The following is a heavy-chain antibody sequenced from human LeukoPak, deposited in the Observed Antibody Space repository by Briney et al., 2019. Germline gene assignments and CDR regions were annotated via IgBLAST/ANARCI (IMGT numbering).Heavy chain of an antibody. J-gene: IGHJ4*02. V-gene: IGHV4-4*02. CDR3: VRGRITFGGVTVLDY. CDR2: IYHSVRT. CDR1: GGSITSSKS. Sequence: SETLSFTCAVPGGSITSSKSWRWVRQPPGKGLEWIGAIYHSVRTNYNPSLKSRVTISVAKSKTQLSLNMSSVTAADTAVYYCVRGRITFGGVTVLDYWGQGTLVTVSS. D-gene: IGHD3-16*02.